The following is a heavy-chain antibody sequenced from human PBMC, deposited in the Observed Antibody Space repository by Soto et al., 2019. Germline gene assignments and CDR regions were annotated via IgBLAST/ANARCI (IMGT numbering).Heavy chain of an antibody. J-gene: IGHJ6*02. CDR3: ARGGQLLFAGYYYYGMDV. V-gene: IGHV4-31*03. CDR2: IYYSGST. CDR1: GGSISSGGYY. D-gene: IGHD2-2*01. Sequence: SETLSLTCTVSGGSISSGGYYWSWIRQHPGKGPEWIGYIYYSGSTYYNPSLKSRVTISVDTSKNQFSLKLSSVTAADTAVYYCARGGQLLFAGYYYYGMDVWGQGTTVTVSS.